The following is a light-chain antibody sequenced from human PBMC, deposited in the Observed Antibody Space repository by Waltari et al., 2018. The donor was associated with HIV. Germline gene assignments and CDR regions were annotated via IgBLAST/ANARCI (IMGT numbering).Light chain of an antibody. CDR1: QSVNNN. CDR2: DAA. V-gene: IGKV3-15*01. Sequence: EIMMTQSPATLSVSPGERVTLSCRASQSVNNNLAWYQQKPGQAPRLLIYDAASRATGIPARFSGSGSGTEFTLTISSLQSEDFAVYYCQQRSNGAPLTFGGGTKVEIK. CDR3: QQRSNGAPLT. J-gene: IGKJ4*01.